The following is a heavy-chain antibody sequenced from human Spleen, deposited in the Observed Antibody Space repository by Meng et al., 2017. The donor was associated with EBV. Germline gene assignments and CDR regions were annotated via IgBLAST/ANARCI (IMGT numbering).Heavy chain of an antibody. V-gene: IGHV1-18*01. CDR1: GYTFTSFE. CDR2: ISAYSGNT. Sequence: LVQSGAEVKKPGASVKVSCKTSGYTFTSFEINWVRQATGQRLEWMGWISAYSGNTYYAQKLQGRVTMTTDTSTSTAYMELRSLRSDDTAVYYCARDHDYGDYAPEYWGQGTLVTVSS. D-gene: IGHD4-17*01. J-gene: IGHJ4*02. CDR3: ARDHDYGDYAPEY.